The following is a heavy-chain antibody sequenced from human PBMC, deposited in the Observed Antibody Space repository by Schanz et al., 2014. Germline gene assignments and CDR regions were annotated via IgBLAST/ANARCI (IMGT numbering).Heavy chain of an antibody. J-gene: IGHJ3*02. V-gene: IGHV1-46*01. CDR1: GYIFGSHG. Sequence: QVQLVQSGSEVRKPGASVKVSCKASGYIFGSHGMTWVRQAPGQGLEWMGIINPSGGSTSYAQKFQGRVTVTRDTSTSTVYMELSSLRSDDTAMYYCVTEKRMESGTWANAFDIWRQGTCVTVSS. CDR2: INPSGGST. D-gene: IGHD3-3*01. CDR3: VTEKRMESGTWANAFDI.